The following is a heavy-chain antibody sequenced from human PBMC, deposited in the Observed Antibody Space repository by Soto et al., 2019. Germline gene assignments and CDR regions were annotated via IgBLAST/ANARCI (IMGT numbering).Heavy chain of an antibody. CDR1: GFTFSSHA. CDR2: ISGSGSTI. V-gene: IGHV3-23*01. CDR3: EILFCYYDSSAYYDFDS. Sequence: RLSCAAPGFTFSSHAVRWVRQAPGKGPEWISSISGSGSTIYYADSVKGRFTISRDNSKNTLYLQMSSLRGEGSAVYYCEILFCYYDSSAYYDFDSWGQGTLVTVSS. D-gene: IGHD3-22*01. J-gene: IGHJ4*02.